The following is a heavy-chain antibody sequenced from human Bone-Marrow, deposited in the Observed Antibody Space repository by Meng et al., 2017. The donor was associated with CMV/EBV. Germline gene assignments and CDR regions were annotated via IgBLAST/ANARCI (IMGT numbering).Heavy chain of an antibody. CDR3: AIGISGVVPAAGGDY. J-gene: IGHJ4*02. CDR1: GGTFSSYA. Sequence: SVKVSCKASGGTFSSYAISWVRQAPGQGLEWMGGIIPIFGTANYAQKFQGRVTITTDESTSTAYMELSSLRSEDTAVYYCAIGISGVVPAAGGDYWGQGTPVTVSS. V-gene: IGHV1-69*05. CDR2: IIPIFGTA. D-gene: IGHD2-2*01.